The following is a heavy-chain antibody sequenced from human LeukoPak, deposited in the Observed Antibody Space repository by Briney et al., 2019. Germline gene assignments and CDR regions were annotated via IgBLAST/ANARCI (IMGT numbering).Heavy chain of an antibody. Sequence: SVKISCKASGYTFTGYYMHWVRQAPGQGLEWMGGIIPIFGTANYAQKFQGRVTITTDESTSTAYMELSSLRSEDTAVYYCARDSGSSSASGDYYYYMDVWGKGTTVTVSS. V-gene: IGHV1-69*05. CDR3: ARDSGSSSASGDYYYYMDV. CDR1: GYTFTGYY. D-gene: IGHD6-6*01. CDR2: IIPIFGTA. J-gene: IGHJ6*03.